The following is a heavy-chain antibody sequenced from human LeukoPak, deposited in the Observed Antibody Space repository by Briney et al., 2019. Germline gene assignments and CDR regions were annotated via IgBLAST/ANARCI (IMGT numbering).Heavy chain of an antibody. Sequence: SETLSLTCTVSGGSISSGGYYWSWIRQHPGKGLEWIGYIYYSGSTYYNPSLKSRVTISVDTSKNQFSLKLSSVTAADTAVYYCARDWAGPATILNPSDYGMDVWGQGTTVTVSS. J-gene: IGHJ6*02. V-gene: IGHV4-31*03. CDR1: GGSISSGGYY. CDR2: IYYSGST. D-gene: IGHD5-24*01. CDR3: ARDWAGPATILNPSDYGMDV.